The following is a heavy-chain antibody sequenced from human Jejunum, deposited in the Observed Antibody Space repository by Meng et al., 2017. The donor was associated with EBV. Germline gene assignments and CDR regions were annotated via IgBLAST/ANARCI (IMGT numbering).Heavy chain of an antibody. J-gene: IGHJ4*02. CDR1: GFTFSNYA. CDR2: ITYDGSED. Sequence: QVQLVESGXGVVQPGGYLRLSCAVSGFTFSNYAMHWVRQAPGKGLEWVAIITYDGSEDYYADSVKGRFTISRDNSKDTLSLQMNSLSAEDTAVYFCAKERRGWYAENWGQGPLVTVAS. CDR3: AKERRGWYAEN. V-gene: IGHV3-30*04. D-gene: IGHD6-19*01.